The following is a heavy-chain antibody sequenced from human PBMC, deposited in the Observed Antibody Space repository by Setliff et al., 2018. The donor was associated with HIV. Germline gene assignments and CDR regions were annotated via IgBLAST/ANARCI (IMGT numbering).Heavy chain of an antibody. Sequence: SETLSLTCAVSGYSVSSGYYWGWIRQPPGKGLEWIGSFYHSGSTFYNPSLKSRVTISLDTSKNQFSLKLRSVTAADTAVYYCVSGPLSGYGYYFDYWGQGALVTVYS. CDR1: GYSVSSGYY. CDR3: VSGPLSGYGYYFDY. V-gene: IGHV4-38-2*01. D-gene: IGHD3-3*01. J-gene: IGHJ4*02. CDR2: FYHSGST.